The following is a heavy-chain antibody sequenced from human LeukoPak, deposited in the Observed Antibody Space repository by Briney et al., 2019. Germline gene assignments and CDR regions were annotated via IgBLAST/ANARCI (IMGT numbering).Heavy chain of an antibody. Sequence: SETLSLTCTVSGASISSTSYYWGWIRQPPGKGLEWIGTIYYRGSTYYNPSLKSRVTISVDTSKNQFSLKLTSVTAADTAVYYCARQVGSSVYYYYYGMDVWGQGTTVTVSS. CDR3: ARQVGSSVYYYYYGMDV. V-gene: IGHV4-39*01. J-gene: IGHJ6*02. CDR2: IYYRGST. D-gene: IGHD2-2*01. CDR1: GASISSTSYY.